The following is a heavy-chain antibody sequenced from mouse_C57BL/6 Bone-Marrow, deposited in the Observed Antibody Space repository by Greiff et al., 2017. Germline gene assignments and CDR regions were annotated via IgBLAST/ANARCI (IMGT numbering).Heavy chain of an antibody. D-gene: IGHD1-1*01. CDR3: TTILRRGAMDY. CDR1: GFNIKDDY. J-gene: IGHJ4*01. CDR2: IDPENGDT. V-gene: IGHV14-4*01. Sequence: EVQVVESGAELVRPGASVKLSCTASGFNIKDDYMHWVKQRPEQGLEWIGWIDPENGDTEYASKFQGKATITADTSSNTAYLQLSSLTSEDTAVYYCTTILRRGAMDYWGQGTSVTVSS.